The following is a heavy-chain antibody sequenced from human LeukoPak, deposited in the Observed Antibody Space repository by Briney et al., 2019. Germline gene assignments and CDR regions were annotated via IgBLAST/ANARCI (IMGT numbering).Heavy chain of an antibody. J-gene: IGHJ4*02. CDR2: ISGSSSYI. CDR1: GFTFSRCG. CDR3: ARGSEWSSGVSDY. V-gene: IGHV3-21*01. Sequence: KPGGSLRLSCAASGFTFSRCGMNWVRQAPGKGLEWVSSISGSSSYIYYADLVKGRFTISRDNAKNSLYLQMNSLRAEDTAVYYCARGSEWSSGVSDYWGQGTLVTVSS. D-gene: IGHD3-3*01.